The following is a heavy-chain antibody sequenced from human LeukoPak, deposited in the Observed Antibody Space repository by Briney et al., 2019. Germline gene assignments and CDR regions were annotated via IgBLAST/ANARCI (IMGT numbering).Heavy chain of an antibody. Sequence: SETLPLTCAVSGYSISSNYYWGWIRQPPGKGLEWIGCFYHSGNTYYNPSLKSRVTISVDTSKNQFSLKLSSVTAADTAVYYCARDIASVWELPLDAFDIWGQGTMVTVSS. J-gene: IGHJ3*02. CDR2: FYHSGNT. CDR1: GYSISSNYY. D-gene: IGHD1-26*01. CDR3: ARDIASVWELPLDAFDI. V-gene: IGHV4-38-2*02.